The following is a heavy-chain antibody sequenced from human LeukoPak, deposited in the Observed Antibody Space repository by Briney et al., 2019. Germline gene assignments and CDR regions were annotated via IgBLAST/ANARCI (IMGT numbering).Heavy chain of an antibody. Sequence: SETLSLTCTVSGASFSSSTYYWGWIRHPPGKGLEWLGCIYYVGGTYYNPSLKSRVTMSVDTSKKQFYLKLSSVTAAGTAVFYCARHAGGIAAAGTRPFDYWGQGTLVTVSS. D-gene: IGHD6-13*01. CDR3: ARHAGGIAAAGTRPFDY. J-gene: IGHJ4*02. CDR1: GASFSSSTYY. V-gene: IGHV4-39*01. CDR2: IYYVGGT.